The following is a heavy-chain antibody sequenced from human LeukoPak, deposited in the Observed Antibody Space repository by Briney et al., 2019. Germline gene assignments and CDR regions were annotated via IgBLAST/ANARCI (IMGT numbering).Heavy chain of an antibody. CDR1: GGSISSYY. CDR2: IYYSGST. D-gene: IGHD2-2*02. J-gene: IGHJ3*02. Sequence: PSETLSLTCTVSGGSISSYYWSWIRQPPGKGLEWIGYIYYSGSTNYNPSLKSRVTISVDTSKNQFSLKLSSVTAADTAVYYCARDPDTPGAFDIWGQGTMVTVSS. V-gene: IGHV4-59*01. CDR3: ARDPDTPGAFDI.